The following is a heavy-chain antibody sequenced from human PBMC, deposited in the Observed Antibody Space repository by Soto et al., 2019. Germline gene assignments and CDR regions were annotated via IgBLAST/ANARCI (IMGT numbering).Heavy chain of an antibody. D-gene: IGHD2-8*02. CDR3: ARDKITGLFDY. V-gene: IGHV4-34*01. CDR2: INHSGST. CDR1: GGSFSGYY. Sequence: PSETPSLTCAVYGGSFSGYYWSWIRQPPGKGLEWIGEINHSGSTNYNPSLKSRVTISVDTSKNQFSLKLTSVTAADTAVYYCARDKITGLFDYWGQGTLVTVS. J-gene: IGHJ4*02.